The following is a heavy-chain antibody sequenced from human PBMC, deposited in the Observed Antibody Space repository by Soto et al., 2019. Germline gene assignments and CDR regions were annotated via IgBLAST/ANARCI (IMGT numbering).Heavy chain of an antibody. J-gene: IGHJ6*02. CDR3: ARGGIELDDYYYYGMDV. CDR2: IVVGSGNT. Sequence: SVKVSCKASGFTFTSSAVQWVRQARGQRLEWIGWIVVGSGNTNYAQKFQERVTITRDMSTSTAYMELSSLRSDDTAVYYCARGGIELDDYYYYGMDVFTQRTTVPVS. D-gene: IGHD1-26*01. V-gene: IGHV1-58*01. CDR1: GFTFTSSA.